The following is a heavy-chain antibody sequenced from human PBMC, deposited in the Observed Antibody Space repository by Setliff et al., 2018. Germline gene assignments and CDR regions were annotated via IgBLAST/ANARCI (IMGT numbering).Heavy chain of an antibody. Sequence: GESLKISCAASGFTVSSNDMSWVRQAPGKGLEWVAIIFHDGRDIYYGDSVQGRFAISRDNSKNTLYLQMNSLRSDDTAVYYCARDGVFYAMDFWGQGTTVTVSS. V-gene: IGHV3-30*03. D-gene: IGHD3-10*01. CDR3: ARDGVFYAMDF. CDR2: IFHDGRDI. J-gene: IGHJ6*02. CDR1: GFTVSSND.